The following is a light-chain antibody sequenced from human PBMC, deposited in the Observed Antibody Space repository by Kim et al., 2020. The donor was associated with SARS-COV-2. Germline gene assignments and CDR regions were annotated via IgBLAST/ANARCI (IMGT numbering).Light chain of an antibody. CDR1: ALPNQY. CDR2: RDS. Sequence: VSPGQTARITCSGDALPNQYAFWYQQKPGHAPVLVIYRDSERPSGIPERFSGSSSGTTVTLTINGVQAEDEADYYCQSADSSGTVVFGGGTQLTVL. J-gene: IGLJ2*01. V-gene: IGLV3-25*03. CDR3: QSADSSGTVV.